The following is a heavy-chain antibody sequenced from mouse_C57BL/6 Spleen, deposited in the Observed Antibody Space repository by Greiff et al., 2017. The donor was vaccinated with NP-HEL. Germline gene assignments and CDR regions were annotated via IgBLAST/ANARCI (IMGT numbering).Heavy chain of an antibody. Sequence: VQLQQPGAELVMPGASVKLSCKASGYTFTSYWLHWVKQRPGQGLEWIGEIDPSDSYTNYNQKFKGKSTLTVDKSSSTAYMQLSSLTSEDSAVYYCALYGKGGDYFDYWGQGTTLTVSS. V-gene: IGHV1-69*01. J-gene: IGHJ2*01. CDR2: IDPSDSYT. D-gene: IGHD2-1*01. CDR3: ALYGKGGDYFDY. CDR1: GYTFTSYW.